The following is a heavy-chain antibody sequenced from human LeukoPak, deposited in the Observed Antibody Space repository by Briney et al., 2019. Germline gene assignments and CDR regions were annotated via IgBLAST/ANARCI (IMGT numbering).Heavy chain of an antibody. CDR3: AKDFGKYGNPVYYYYGMDV. CDR1: GFTFDDYA. Sequence: GGSLRLSCAASGFTFDDYAMHWVRQAPGKGLEWVSGISWNSGSIGYADSVKGRFTISRDNSKNTLYLQMNSLRAEDTAVYYCAKDFGKYGNPVYYYYGMDVWGQGTTVTVSS. D-gene: IGHD3-10*01. V-gene: IGHV3-9*01. J-gene: IGHJ6*02. CDR2: ISWNSGSI.